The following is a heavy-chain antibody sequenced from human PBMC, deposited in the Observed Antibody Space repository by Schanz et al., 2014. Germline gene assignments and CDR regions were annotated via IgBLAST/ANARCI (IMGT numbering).Heavy chain of an antibody. CDR3: AKDSTHIDIVLVPTAIDY. CDR2: LSGSGGST. Sequence: EVQLLESGGGLVQPGGSLRLSCAASGFTFSSYAMSWVRQAPGKGLEWVSALSGSGGSTYYADSVKGRFTISRDNPKNTVYLQMNRLRAEDTAVYYCAKDSTHIDIVLVPTAIDYWGQGTLVTVSS. V-gene: IGHV3-23*01. CDR1: GFTFSSYA. D-gene: IGHD2-2*01. J-gene: IGHJ4*02.